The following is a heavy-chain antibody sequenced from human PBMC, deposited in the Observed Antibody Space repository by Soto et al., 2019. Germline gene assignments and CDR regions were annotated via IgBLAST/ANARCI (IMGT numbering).Heavy chain of an antibody. V-gene: IGHV3-30*18. CDR1: GFTFSSYG. CDR3: AKDRRQWIQLWLTLVDY. CDR2: ISYDGSNK. Sequence: GGSLRLSCAASGFTFSSYGMHWVRQAPGKGLEWVAVISYDGSNKYYADSVKGRFTISRDNSKNTLYLQMNSLRAEDTAVYYCAKDRRQWIQLWLTLVDYWGQGTLVTVSS. D-gene: IGHD5-18*01. J-gene: IGHJ4*02.